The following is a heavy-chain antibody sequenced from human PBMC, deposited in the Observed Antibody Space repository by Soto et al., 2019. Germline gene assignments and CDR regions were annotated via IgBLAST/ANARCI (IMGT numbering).Heavy chain of an antibody. Sequence: GGSLRLSCAASGFTFSSYDMHWVRQATGKGLEWVSAIGTAGDTYYPGSVKGRFTISRENAKNSLYLQMNSLRAEDTAVYYCAREWGYCSGGSCYHLDAFDIWGQGTMVTVSS. V-gene: IGHV3-13*01. CDR2: IGTAGDT. D-gene: IGHD2-15*01. J-gene: IGHJ3*02. CDR1: GFTFSSYD. CDR3: AREWGYCSGGSCYHLDAFDI.